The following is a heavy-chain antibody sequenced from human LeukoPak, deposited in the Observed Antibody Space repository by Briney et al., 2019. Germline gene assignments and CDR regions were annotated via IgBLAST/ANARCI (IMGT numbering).Heavy chain of an antibody. CDR1: GYTFTSYD. D-gene: IGHD6-13*01. Sequence: ASVKVSCKASGYTFTSYDINWVRQATGQGLEWMGWMNPNSGNTGYAQKFQGRVTITADKSTTTAYMELSSLRSEDTAVYFCARHDSYSSSFPYNWFDPWGQGTLVTVSS. V-gene: IGHV1-8*01. J-gene: IGHJ5*02. CDR2: MNPNSGNT. CDR3: ARHDSYSSSFPYNWFDP.